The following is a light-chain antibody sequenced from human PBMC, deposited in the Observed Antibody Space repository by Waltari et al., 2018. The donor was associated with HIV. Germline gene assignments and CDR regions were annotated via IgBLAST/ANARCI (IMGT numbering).Light chain of an antibody. J-gene: IGKJ3*01. CDR3: QQYYSTPPT. V-gene: IGKV4-1*01. CDR1: QSLLYRPNNKYS. CDR2: GAS. Sequence: DIVMTQLPDSLAVSLGERSTRNCKSRQSLLYRPNNKYSLAWYQQKPGHSPTLLISGASTRECGVPARFSGSGSGTEFTLTISSLQAEDVAVYYCQQYYSTPPTFGPGTKVDVK.